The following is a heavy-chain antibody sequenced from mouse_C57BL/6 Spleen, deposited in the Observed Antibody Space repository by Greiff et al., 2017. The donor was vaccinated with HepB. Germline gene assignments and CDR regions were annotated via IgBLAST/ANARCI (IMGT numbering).Heavy chain of an antibody. D-gene: IGHD1-2*01. Sequence: EVKLQESGPGLVKPSQSLSLTCTVTGYSITSGYGWNWIRQFPGNKLEWMGYISYSGSTNYNPSLKSRISITRDTYKNHFFLQLNSVTTEDTATYYCARTARIKYWGQGTTLTVSS. CDR3: ARTARIKY. CDR2: ISYSGST. J-gene: IGHJ2*01. CDR1: GYSITSGYG. V-gene: IGHV3-2*02.